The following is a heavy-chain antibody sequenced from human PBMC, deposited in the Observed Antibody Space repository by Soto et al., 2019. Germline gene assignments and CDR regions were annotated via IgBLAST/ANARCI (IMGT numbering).Heavy chain of an antibody. Sequence: QVQLVESGGGVVQPGRSRRLSCAASGFTFSSYAMHWVRQAPGKGLEWVAVISYDGSNKYYADSVKGRFTISGDNSKNTLYLQMNSLRAEDTAVYYCASLGWIDYWGQGTLVTVSS. J-gene: IGHJ4*02. CDR3: ASLGWIDY. D-gene: IGHD1-26*01. CDR2: ISYDGSNK. CDR1: GFTFSSYA. V-gene: IGHV3-30-3*01.